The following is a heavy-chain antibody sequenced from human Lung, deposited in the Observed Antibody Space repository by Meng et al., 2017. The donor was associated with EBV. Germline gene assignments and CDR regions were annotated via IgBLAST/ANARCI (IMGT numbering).Heavy chain of an antibody. CDR2: INHGAST. D-gene: IGHD5-18*01. Sequence: PVQEPGTGLGKPSGTLSLTCAVYGGSFSTYYGSWLRQSPGKGLAWIGEINHGASTNYNPSLKSRVTISVDRSNNQFSLELNSVSAADTAVYYCARAKWGHSYGSEALYFDHWGPGTLVTVSS. V-gene: IGHV4-34*10. J-gene: IGHJ4*02. CDR3: ARAKWGHSYGSEALYFDH. CDR1: GGSFSTYY.